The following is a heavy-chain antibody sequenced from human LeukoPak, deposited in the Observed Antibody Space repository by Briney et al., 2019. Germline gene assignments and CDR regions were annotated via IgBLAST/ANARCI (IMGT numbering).Heavy chain of an antibody. J-gene: IGHJ3*01. D-gene: IGHD5-24*01. CDR1: GDSVSVNSTA. V-gene: IGHV6-1*01. CDR2: TYYRSKWYN. Sequence: SQTLSLTFAISGDSVSVNSTAYNWIRQSPSRGLEWLGRTYYRSKWYNDYAISVKSRITVNPDTSRNQLSLQLNSVTPEDTAVYYCARGGQGDGYSADEAFDFWGPGTMGTVSS. CDR3: ARGGQGDGYSADEAFDF.